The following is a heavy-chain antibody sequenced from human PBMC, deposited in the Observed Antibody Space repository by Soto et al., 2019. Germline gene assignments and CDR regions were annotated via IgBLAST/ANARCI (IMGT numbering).Heavy chain of an antibody. D-gene: IGHD3-22*01. V-gene: IGHV3-15*07. J-gene: IGHJ4*01. CDR2: VKSKTAGGTT. CDR3: STYFYINMIAVRLDY. CDR1: GFIFSNAW. Sequence: GGSLRLSCTASGFIFSNAWINWVRQAPGKGLEWVGRVKSKTAGGTTDFAAPVKGRFAISRDDSKNIVYMQMNSLRTEDTAVYYCSTYFYINMIAVRLDYWGLGTRVTVS.